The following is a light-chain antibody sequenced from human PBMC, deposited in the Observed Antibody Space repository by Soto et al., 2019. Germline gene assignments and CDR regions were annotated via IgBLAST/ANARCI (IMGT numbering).Light chain of an antibody. CDR2: GAS. CDR3: QKYFEWPPMT. CDR1: QSVSSN. J-gene: IGKJ1*01. Sequence: EIVMTQSPATLSVSPGERATFSCRASQSVSSNLAWYQQKPGQAPRLLIYGASIRATGIPARFSGSGSGTEFTLTISRLQSEDSAIYYCQKYFEWPPMTFGQGTKVDIK. V-gene: IGKV3-15*01.